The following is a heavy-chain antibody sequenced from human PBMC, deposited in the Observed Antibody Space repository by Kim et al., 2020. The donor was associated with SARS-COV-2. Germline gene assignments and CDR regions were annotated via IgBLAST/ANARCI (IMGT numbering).Heavy chain of an antibody. CDR1: GYTFTSYY. CDR3: ARRPTENYYDSSGYHHYGMDV. CDR2: FNPSGGST. Sequence: ASVKVSCKASGYTFTSYYMHWVRQAPGQGLEWMGIFNPSGGSTSYAQKFQGRVTMTRDTSTSTVYMELSSLRSEDTAVYYCARRPTENYYDSSGYHHYGMDVWGQGTTVTVSS. D-gene: IGHD3-22*01. J-gene: IGHJ6*02. V-gene: IGHV1-46*01.